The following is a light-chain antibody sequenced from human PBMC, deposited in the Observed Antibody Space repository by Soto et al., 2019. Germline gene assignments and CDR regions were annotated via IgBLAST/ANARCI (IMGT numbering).Light chain of an antibody. Sequence: DTLFTQSPVSLCFSPGEGGTLSGRASRSVSSSDLAWYQQKPGQAPRLLIYGASSRATGTPDRFSGSGSGTDLTLTVSRLEPEDFAVYYCQQYGNSPTTFGQGTRLEIK. J-gene: IGKJ5*01. CDR3: QQYGNSPTT. CDR1: RSVSSSD. CDR2: GAS. V-gene: IGKV3-20*01.